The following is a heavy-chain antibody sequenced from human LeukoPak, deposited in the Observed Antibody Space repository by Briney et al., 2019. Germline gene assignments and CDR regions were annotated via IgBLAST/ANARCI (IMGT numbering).Heavy chain of an antibody. CDR2: INHSGST. D-gene: IGHD3-3*01. CDR1: GGSFSGYY. Sequence: SETLSLTCAVYGGSFSGYYWSWIRQPPGKGLEWIGEINHSGSTNYNPSLKSRVTISVDTSKNQFSLKLSSVTAADTAVYYCARGRRYDFWSGYSGGGDYWGQGNLVTVSS. CDR3: ARGRRYDFWSGYSGGGDY. V-gene: IGHV4-34*01. J-gene: IGHJ4*02.